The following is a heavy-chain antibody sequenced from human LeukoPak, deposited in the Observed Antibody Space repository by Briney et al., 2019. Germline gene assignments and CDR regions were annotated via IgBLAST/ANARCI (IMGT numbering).Heavy chain of an antibody. J-gene: IGHJ4*02. CDR3: ARLPAYCSSNSCYKMTIPFDY. CDR1: GFAFSSYS. D-gene: IGHD2-2*02. V-gene: IGHV3-30-3*01. CDR2: ISYDGSRK. Sequence: GGSLRLSCVASGFAFSSYSMHWVRQAPGKGLEWVAVISYDGSRKYDADSVKGRFTISRDNSKNTLYLQMNSLRTEDTAVYYCARLPAYCSSNSCYKMTIPFDYWGLGTLVTVSS.